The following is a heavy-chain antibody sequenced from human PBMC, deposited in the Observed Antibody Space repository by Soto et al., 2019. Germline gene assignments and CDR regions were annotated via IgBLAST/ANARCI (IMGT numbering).Heavy chain of an antibody. Sequence: QVQLVQSGAEVKKPGSSVKVSCKASGGTFSRYTISWVRQAPGQGLEWMGRIIPILGIANYAQKFQGRVTITADKPTSRAYMELSSLRSEDTAVYYCARDGGIAAPGKFDYWGQGTLVTVSS. D-gene: IGHD6-13*01. CDR2: IIPILGIA. J-gene: IGHJ4*02. CDR3: ARDGGIAAPGKFDY. CDR1: GGTFSRYT. V-gene: IGHV1-69*08.